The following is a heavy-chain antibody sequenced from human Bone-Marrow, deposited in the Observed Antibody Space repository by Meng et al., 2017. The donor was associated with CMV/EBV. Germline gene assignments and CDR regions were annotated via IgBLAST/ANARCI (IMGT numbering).Heavy chain of an antibody. CDR2: ISYDGSTK. CDR3: ARDLVRKYDSSGYLDN. V-gene: IGHV3-30-3*01. J-gene: IGHJ4*02. Sequence: GESLKISCAAFGFTFSSYAMHWVRQAPGKGLEWMAVISYDGSTKYHADSVKGRFTISRDNSKNRLHLQMNSLRAEDTVVYYCARDLVRKYDSSGYLDNWGQGTLVTVSS. CDR1: GFTFSSYA. D-gene: IGHD3-22*01.